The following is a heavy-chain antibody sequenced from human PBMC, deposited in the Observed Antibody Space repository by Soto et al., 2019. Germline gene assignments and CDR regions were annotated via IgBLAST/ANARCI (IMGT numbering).Heavy chain of an antibody. Sequence: EVQLLESGGGLVQPGGSLRLPCVASGFTFRSFAMTWVRQAPGKGLEWVSAISGSSSHTYYADSVKGRFTISRDNSKNTLYLQMNSLRAEDTAVYYCAKATYSSGWRYYFDYWGQGTLVTVSS. CDR3: AKATYSSGWRYYFDY. CDR2: ISGSSSHT. J-gene: IGHJ4*02. V-gene: IGHV3-23*01. CDR1: GFTFRSFA. D-gene: IGHD6-19*01.